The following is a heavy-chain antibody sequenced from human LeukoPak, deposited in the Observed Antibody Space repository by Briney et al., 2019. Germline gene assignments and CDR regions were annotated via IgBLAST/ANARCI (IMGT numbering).Heavy chain of an antibody. J-gene: IGHJ3*02. D-gene: IGHD3-16*01. V-gene: IGHV3-21*01. CDR3: ARDHLPLGPPDAFDI. CDR1: GFTFSSYS. CDR2: ISSSSSHI. Sequence: GSLRLSCAASGFTFSSYSMNWVRQAPGKGLEWVSSISSSSSHIYYADSVKGRFTISRDNAKNSLYLQMNSLRAEDTAVYYCARDHLPLGPPDAFDIWGQGTMVTVSS.